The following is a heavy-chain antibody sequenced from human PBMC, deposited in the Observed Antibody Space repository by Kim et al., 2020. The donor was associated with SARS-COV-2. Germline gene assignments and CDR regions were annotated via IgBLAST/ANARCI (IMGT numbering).Heavy chain of an antibody. V-gene: IGHV1-3*01. CDR2: INAGNGNT. CDR3: ARDLGIAAESDY. CDR1: GYTFTSYA. Sequence: ASGYTFTSYAMHWVRQAPGQRLEWMGWINAGNGNTKYSQKFQGRVTITRDTSASTAYMELSSLRSEDTAVYYCARDLGIAAESDYWGQGTLAT. J-gene: IGHJ4*02. D-gene: IGHD6-13*01.